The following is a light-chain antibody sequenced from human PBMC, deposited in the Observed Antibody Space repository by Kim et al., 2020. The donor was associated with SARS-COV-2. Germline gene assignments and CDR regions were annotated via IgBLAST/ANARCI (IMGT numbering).Light chain of an antibody. V-gene: IGKV3-11*01. J-gene: IGKJ4*01. CDR1: QSVSSS. CDR2: DAS. CDR3: QHRYNWPLT. Sequence: EIVLTQSPATLSLSPGERATLSCRASQSVSSSLAWYQQKPGQAPRLLIYDASNRATGIPARFSGSGSGTDFTLTISSLEPEDFAVYYCQHRYNWPLTFGGGTKVDIK.